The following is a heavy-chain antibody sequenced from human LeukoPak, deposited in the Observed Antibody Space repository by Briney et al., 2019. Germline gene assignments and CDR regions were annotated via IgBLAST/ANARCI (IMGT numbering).Heavy chain of an antibody. CDR1: GYTFTGYY. CDR3: SREDY. Sequence: ASVKVSCKASGYTFTGYYLHWVRQAPGQGLEWVGWINPNSGGSNYAQKFQGRVTMTRDTSITTVYMELSRLRSDDTAVYYCSREDYWGQGTLVTASS. V-gene: IGHV1-2*02. CDR2: INPNSGGS. J-gene: IGHJ4*02.